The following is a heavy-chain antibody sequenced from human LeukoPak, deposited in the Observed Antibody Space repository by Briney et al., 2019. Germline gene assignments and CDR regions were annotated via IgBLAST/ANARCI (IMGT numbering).Heavy chain of an antibody. V-gene: IGHV3-23*01. D-gene: IGHD7-27*01. Sequence: GGSLRLSCAASGFTFSSSAMSWVRQAPGKGLEWVSAISNNGGYTYYADSVQGRFTISRDNSKSTLCLQMNSLRAEDTAVYYCAKDGGLWVSAHWGDSWGRGTLVTVSS. CDR1: GFTFSSSA. J-gene: IGHJ4*02. CDR2: ISNNGGYT. CDR3: AKDGGLWVSAHWGDS.